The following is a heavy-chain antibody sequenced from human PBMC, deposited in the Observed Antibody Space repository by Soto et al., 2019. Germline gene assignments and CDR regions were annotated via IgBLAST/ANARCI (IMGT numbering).Heavy chain of an antibody. Sequence: QVQLVQSGAEVKKPGSSVKVSCKAAGGTFSSYTISWVRQAPGQGLEWMGRIIPILGIANYAQKFQGRVTITADKSTSTAYMELSSLRSEDTAVYYCARDEGIVVVPAAIHWFDPWGQSTVITVSS. CDR1: GGTFSSYT. D-gene: IGHD2-2*01. CDR3: ARDEGIVVVPAAIHWFDP. CDR2: IIPILGIA. J-gene: IGHJ5*02. V-gene: IGHV1-69*08.